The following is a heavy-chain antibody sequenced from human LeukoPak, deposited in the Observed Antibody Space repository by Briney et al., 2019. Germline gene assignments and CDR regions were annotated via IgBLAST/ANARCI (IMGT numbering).Heavy chain of an antibody. CDR1: GYTFTSYA. CDR3: ARDRYGDGFAHLDY. J-gene: IGHJ4*02. D-gene: IGHD5-24*01. CDR2: ITPSGGT. V-gene: IGHV1-2*02. Sequence: APVNVSCKASGYTFTSYAIHWVRQAPGQGLEWMRWITPSGGTNYPQKFQGRVAITWDTSITTAYMDLSRLTSDDTAVYYCARDRYGDGFAHLDYWGQGALGSVSS.